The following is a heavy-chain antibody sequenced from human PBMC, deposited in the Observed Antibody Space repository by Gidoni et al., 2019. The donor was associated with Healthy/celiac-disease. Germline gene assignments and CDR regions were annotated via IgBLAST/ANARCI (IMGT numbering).Heavy chain of an antibody. CDR3: VKGVGYCSGGSCPLDY. V-gene: IGHV3-64D*08. CDR1: GFTFRSYA. CDR2: ISSNGGST. J-gene: IGHJ4*02. Sequence: EVQLVESGGGLVHPGGSLRLSFSASGFTFRSYAMHWVRQAPGKGLEYVSAISSNGGSTYYADSVKGRFTISRDNSKNTLYLQMSSLRAEDTAVYYCVKGVGYCSGGSCPLDYWGQGTLVTVSS. D-gene: IGHD2-15*01.